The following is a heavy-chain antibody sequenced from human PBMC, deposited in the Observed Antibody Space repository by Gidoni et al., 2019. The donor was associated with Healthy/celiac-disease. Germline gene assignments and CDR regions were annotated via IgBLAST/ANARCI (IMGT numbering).Heavy chain of an antibody. Sequence: QVQLQESGPGLVKPSETLSLTCTVPGGAISSYYWSWIRQTPGKGLEWIGYIYSSGSTNSNPSLKRRVNISVDTSKNQFALKLSSGTAAYTAVYYCARGSLYFDLWGRGTLVTVSS. CDR2: IYSSGST. CDR1: GGAISSYY. J-gene: IGHJ2*01. V-gene: IGHV4-59*01. CDR3: ARGSLYFDL.